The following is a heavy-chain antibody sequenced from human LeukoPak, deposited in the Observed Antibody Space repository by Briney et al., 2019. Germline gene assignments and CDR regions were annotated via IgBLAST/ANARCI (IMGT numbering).Heavy chain of an antibody. CDR2: ISGDNGNT. D-gene: IGHD3-22*01. CDR3: ARDCDRSGYYCY. CDR1: GYTFTSYG. J-gene: IGHJ4*02. Sequence: TSVKVSCKASGYTFTSYGISWVRQAPGQGLEWMGWISGDNGNTNYAQKVQGRVTMTTDTSTSTAYMELRSLRSDDTAVYYCARDCDRSGYYCYWGQGTLVTVSS. V-gene: IGHV1-18*01.